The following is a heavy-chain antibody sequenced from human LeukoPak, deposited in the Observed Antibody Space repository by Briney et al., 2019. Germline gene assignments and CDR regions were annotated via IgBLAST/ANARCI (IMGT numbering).Heavy chain of an antibody. CDR3: ARVSGNGGNQVGDY. V-gene: IGHV1-69*04. CDR2: IIPILGIA. Sequence: GSSVKVSCKASGGTFSSYAISWVRQAPGQGLEWMGRIIPILGIANYAQKFQGRVTITADKSTSTAYMELSSLRSEDTAVYYCARVSGNGGNQVGDYWGQGTLVTVSS. J-gene: IGHJ4*02. D-gene: IGHD4-23*01. CDR1: GGTFSSYA.